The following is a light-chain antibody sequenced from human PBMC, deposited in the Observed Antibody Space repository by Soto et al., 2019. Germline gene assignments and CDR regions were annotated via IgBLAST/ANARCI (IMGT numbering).Light chain of an antibody. V-gene: IGKV1-39*01. J-gene: IGKJ1*01. CDR1: QTIGNY. CDR3: QQSYKTPKT. Sequence: DIQMPQSPSPLSASVGDRVTITFRASQTIGNYLNWYQQRPGKAPNLLISAASTLQSGVPSRFSGSGSGTDFTLTITSRHGPHCATKSCQQSYKTPKTLGQG. CDR2: AAS.